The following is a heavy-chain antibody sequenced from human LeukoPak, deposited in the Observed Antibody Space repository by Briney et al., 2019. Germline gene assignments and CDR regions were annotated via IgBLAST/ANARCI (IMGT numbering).Heavy chain of an antibody. Sequence: PGGSLRLSCAASGLTFSSYSMNWVRQAPGKGLEWVSSISSCSGYIYYADSVKGRFTISRDNAKNSLYLQMNSLRAEDTAVYYCARGGATVGATWVHGGQGTLVIVSS. CDR1: GLTFSSYS. V-gene: IGHV3-21*01. D-gene: IGHD1-26*01. CDR3: ARGGATVGATWVH. CDR2: ISSCSGYI. J-gene: IGHJ4*02.